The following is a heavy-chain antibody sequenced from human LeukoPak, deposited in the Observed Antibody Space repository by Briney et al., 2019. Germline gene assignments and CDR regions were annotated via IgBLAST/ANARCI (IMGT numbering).Heavy chain of an antibody. V-gene: IGHV5-51*01. CDR1: GYSFTSYW. CDR3: ARLRFGATVTTEPFDY. Sequence: PGESLKISCKGSGYSFTSYWIGWVRQMPGKGLEWMGIIYPGDSDTRYSPSFQGQVTISADKSISTAYLQWSSLKASDTAMYYCARLRFGATVTTEPFDYWGQGTLVTVSS. J-gene: IGHJ4*02. D-gene: IGHD4-17*01. CDR2: IYPGDSDT.